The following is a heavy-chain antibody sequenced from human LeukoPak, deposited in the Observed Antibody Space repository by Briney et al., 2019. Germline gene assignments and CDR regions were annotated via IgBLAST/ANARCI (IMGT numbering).Heavy chain of an antibody. CDR3: ARNFDS. CDR1: GFTFTSYT. CDR2: ITSSSSTI. D-gene: IGHD2/OR15-2a*01. J-gene: IGHJ4*02. V-gene: IGHV3-48*01. Sequence: PGGSLRLSCAASGFTFTSYTMNWVRQAPGKGLEWVSYITSSSSTIYYADSVKGRFTMSGDNAENPLYLQMNSLRAEDTAVYYCARNFDSWGQGTLVTVSS.